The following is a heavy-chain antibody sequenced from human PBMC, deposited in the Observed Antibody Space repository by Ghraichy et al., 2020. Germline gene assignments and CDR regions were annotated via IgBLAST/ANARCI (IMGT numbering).Heavy chain of an antibody. Sequence: SETLSLTCTVSGGSISSYYWSWIRQPPGKGLEWIGYIYYSGSTNYNPSLKSRVTISVDTSKNQFSLKLSSVTAADTAVYYCARTHCSGGSCYRGAFDIWGQGTMVTVSS. D-gene: IGHD2-15*01. CDR2: IYYSGST. V-gene: IGHV4-59*08. CDR3: ARTHCSGGSCYRGAFDI. CDR1: GGSISSYY. J-gene: IGHJ3*02.